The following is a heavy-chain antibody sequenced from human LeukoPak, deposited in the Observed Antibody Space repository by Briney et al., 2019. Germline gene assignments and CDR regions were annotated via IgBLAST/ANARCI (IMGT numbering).Heavy chain of an antibody. V-gene: IGHV3-21*01. Sequence: PGGSLRLSCAASGFTFSSYSMNWVRQAPGKGLEWVSSISTSRNYIYYADSVKGRFTISRDNAKSSLYLQMNSLRAEDTAVYYCAKDFRRAGTTHFDYWGQGTLVTVSS. CDR3: AKDFRRAGTTHFDY. D-gene: IGHD1-7*01. CDR2: ISTSRNYI. CDR1: GFTFSSYS. J-gene: IGHJ4*02.